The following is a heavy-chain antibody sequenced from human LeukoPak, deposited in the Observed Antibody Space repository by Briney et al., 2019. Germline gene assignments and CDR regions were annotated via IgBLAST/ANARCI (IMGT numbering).Heavy chain of an antibody. CDR2: INHSGST. D-gene: IGHD3-22*01. J-gene: IGHJ4*02. V-gene: IGHV4-34*01. CDR1: GGSFSGYY. CDR3: ARGFPYDSSGGYSTLDY. Sequence: SETLSLTCAVYGGSFSGYYWSWIRQPPGKGLEWIGEINHSGSTNYNPSLKSRVTISVDTSKNQFSLKLSSVTAAETAVYYCARGFPYDSSGGYSTLDYWGQGTLVTVSS.